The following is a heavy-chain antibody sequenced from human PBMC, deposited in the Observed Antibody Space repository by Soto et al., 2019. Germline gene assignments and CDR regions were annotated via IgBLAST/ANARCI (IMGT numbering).Heavy chain of an antibody. D-gene: IGHD6-13*01. CDR1: GGSFSGYY. CDR2: INHSGST. V-gene: IGHV4-34*01. J-gene: IGHJ4*02. Sequence: SETLSLTCAVYGGSFSGYYWSWIRQPPGKGLEWTGEINHSGSTNYNPSLKSRVTISVDTSKNQFSLKLSSVTAADTAVYYCARSFSAAGSPCFDYWGQGTLVTVSS. CDR3: ARSFSAAGSPCFDY.